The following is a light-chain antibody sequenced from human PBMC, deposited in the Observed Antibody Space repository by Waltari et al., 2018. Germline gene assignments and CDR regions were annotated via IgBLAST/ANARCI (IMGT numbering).Light chain of an antibody. J-gene: IGLJ1*01. CDR1: SSDVGSYHL. Sequence: QSALTQPASVSGSPGQSITISCTGTSSDVGSYHLVSWYQHHPGKAPKLMIYEGSKRPSGVSNRFSGSKSGNTASLTISGLQAEDEADYYCCSYAGSGTYVFGTGTKVTVL. CDR2: EGS. V-gene: IGLV2-23*01. CDR3: CSYAGSGTYV.